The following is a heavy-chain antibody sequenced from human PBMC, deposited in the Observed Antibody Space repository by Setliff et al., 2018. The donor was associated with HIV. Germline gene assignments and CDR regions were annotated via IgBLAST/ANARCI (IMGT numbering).Heavy chain of an antibody. D-gene: IGHD4-17*01. J-gene: IGHJ4*02. V-gene: IGHV4-34*01. Sequence: SETLSLTCAVYGGSFSGYHWNWIRQFPGKGLEWIGEINHDRTTNYNPSLKSRVTISVDTSKNQSSLRLNSVTAADTAVYYCATLYGDSGRGYFDCWGQGTLITVSS. CDR1: GGSFSGYH. CDR3: ATLYGDSGRGYFDC. CDR2: INHDRTT.